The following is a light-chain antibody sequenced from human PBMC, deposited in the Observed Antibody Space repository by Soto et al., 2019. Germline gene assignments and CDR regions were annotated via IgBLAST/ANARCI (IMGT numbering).Light chain of an antibody. CDR2: DAS. CDR1: QSVSRY. Sequence: EIVLTQSPATLYLSPGERATLSCRASQSVSRYLAWYQQRRGQAPRLLIYDASNRATGIPARFSGSGSGTDFTLTISSLEPEDSAVYYCQQRSNWPTFGGGTKVEIK. J-gene: IGKJ4*01. CDR3: QQRSNWPT. V-gene: IGKV3-11*01.